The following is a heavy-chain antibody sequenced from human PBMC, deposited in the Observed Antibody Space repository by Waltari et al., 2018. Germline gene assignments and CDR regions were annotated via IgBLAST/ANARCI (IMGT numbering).Heavy chain of an antibody. Sequence: EVHLLESGGGLVQPGGSLRLSCTASGFTFGNYAMGWVRRAAGTGVEWVAAMGGSGDKTYYADSVKGRFTISRDNSKNTLFLQMDSLRADDTALYYCARDGARGGGSCYNYWGQGSLVTVSS. V-gene: IGHV3-23*01. CDR3: ARDGARGGGSCYNY. J-gene: IGHJ4*02. D-gene: IGHD2-15*01. CDR2: MGGSGDKT. CDR1: GFTFGNYA.